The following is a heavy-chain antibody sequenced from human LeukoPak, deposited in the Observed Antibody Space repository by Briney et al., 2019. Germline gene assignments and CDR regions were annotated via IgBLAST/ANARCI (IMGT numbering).Heavy chain of an antibody. CDR3: ARWGITYCGGDCYSWAFDI. CDR1: GFTFSSYA. D-gene: IGHD2-21*02. V-gene: IGHV3-30-3*01. CDR2: ISYDGSNK. J-gene: IGHJ3*02. Sequence: GGSLRLSCAASGFTFSSYAMHWVRQAPGKGLEWEAVISYDGSNKYYADSVKGRFTISRDNSKNTLYLQMNSLRAEDTAVYYCARWGITYCGGDCYSWAFDIWGQGTMVTVSS.